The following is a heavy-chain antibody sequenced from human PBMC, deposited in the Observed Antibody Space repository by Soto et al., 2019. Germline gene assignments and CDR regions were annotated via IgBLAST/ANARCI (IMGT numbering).Heavy chain of an antibody. V-gene: IGHV1-3*01. Sequence: QVQVVQSGTEVKKPGATVKVSCKASGYTFTRHPMHWVRQAPGQRLEWVGWLNVGNGDTKYSQNFQGRVTITRDTSATTTYMELSSLTSEDTAVYYCARDGTVAANCDYWGQGTLVSVSS. D-gene: IGHD6-19*01. CDR1: GYTFTRHP. CDR3: ARDGTVAANCDY. J-gene: IGHJ4*02. CDR2: LNVGNGDT.